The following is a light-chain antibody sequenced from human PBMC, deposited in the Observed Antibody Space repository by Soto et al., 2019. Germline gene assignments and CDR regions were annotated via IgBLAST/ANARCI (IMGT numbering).Light chain of an antibody. J-gene: IGKJ2*01. CDR2: GAS. Sequence: EIVLTQSPGTLSLSPGERATLSCRASQSVTNNYLAWYQQAPGQAPRLLIYGASSRATGIPDRFSGSGSGTDFTLTISRLEPEDFAVYYCQAYGSSPYTFGQGTKLEIK. V-gene: IGKV3-20*01. CDR1: QSVTNNY. CDR3: QAYGSSPYT.